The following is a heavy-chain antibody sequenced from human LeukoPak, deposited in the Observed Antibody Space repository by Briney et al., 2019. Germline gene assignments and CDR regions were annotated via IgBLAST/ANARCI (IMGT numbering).Heavy chain of an antibody. CDR2: IAVGSGNT. V-gene: IGHV1-58*02. CDR3: AADDLTRGY. J-gene: IGHJ4*02. Sequence: ASVKVSCKASGFTFTNSAMQWVRQARGQRLEWIGWIAVGSGNTNYAQKFQERVTITRDMSTSTAYMELSSLRSEDTAVYYCAADDLTRGYWGQGTLVTVSS. CDR1: GFTFTNSA.